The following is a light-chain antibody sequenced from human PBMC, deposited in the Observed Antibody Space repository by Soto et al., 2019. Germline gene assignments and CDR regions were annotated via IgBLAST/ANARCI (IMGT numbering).Light chain of an antibody. CDR3: QQYNNWPPYT. CDR2: GAS. CDR1: QSVSSN. V-gene: IGKV3-15*01. Sequence: MVMTQSPATLSVSPGERATLSCRASQSVSSNLAWYQQKPGQAPRLLIYGASTRATGIPARFSGSGSGTEFTLTISGLQSEDFAVYYCQQYNNWPPYTFGQGTKLEIK. J-gene: IGKJ2*01.